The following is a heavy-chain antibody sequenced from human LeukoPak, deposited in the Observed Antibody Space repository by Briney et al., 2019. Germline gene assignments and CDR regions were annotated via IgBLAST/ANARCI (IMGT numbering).Heavy chain of an antibody. CDR2: IYSGGST. J-gene: IGHJ6*03. Sequence: GGSLRLSCAASEFSVGSNYMTWVRQAPGKGLEWVSLIYSGGSTYYADSVKGRFTISRDNAKNSLYLQMNSLRAEDTAVYYCARVGEYSSSWASFYYMDVWGKGTTVTVSS. V-gene: IGHV3-66*01. CDR1: EFSVGSNY. D-gene: IGHD6-13*01. CDR3: ARVGEYSSSWASFYYMDV.